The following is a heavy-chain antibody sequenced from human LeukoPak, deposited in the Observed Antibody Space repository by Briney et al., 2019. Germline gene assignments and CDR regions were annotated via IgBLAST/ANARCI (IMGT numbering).Heavy chain of an antibody. J-gene: IGHJ5*02. V-gene: IGHV3-53*01. CDR3: ARGDYNWNDLDP. CDR1: GLSVSSNY. CDR2: IYSGGNT. D-gene: IGHD1-1*01. Sequence: GGSLRLSCAASGLSVSSNYMSWVRQAPGKGLEWVSVIYSGGNTYYADSVKGRCSISRDDSKNTVFLQINILRAEDTAVYYCARGDYNWNDLDPWGQGTLVTVSA.